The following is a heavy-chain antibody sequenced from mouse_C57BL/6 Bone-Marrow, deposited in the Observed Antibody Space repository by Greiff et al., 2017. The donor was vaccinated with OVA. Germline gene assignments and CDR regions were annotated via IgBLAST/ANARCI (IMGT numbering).Heavy chain of an antibody. D-gene: IGHD2-4*01. CDR3: AGSNMIRYFDV. CDR2: IDPNSGGT. CDR1: GYTFTGYW. J-gene: IGHJ1*03. V-gene: IGHV1-72*01. Sequence: QVQLQQPGAELVKPGASVKLSCKASGYTFTGYWMHWVKQRPGRGLEWIGRIDPNSGGTKYNEKFKSKATLTADKPSSTAYLQLHSLPTDDAAVYYSAGSNMIRYFDVWGKGTPVTVSS.